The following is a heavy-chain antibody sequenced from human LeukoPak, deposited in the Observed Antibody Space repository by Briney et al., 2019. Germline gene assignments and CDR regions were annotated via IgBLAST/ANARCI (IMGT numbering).Heavy chain of an antibody. CDR3: ARGCGYYYCSGSYYWANYYYYYYMDV. J-gene: IGHJ6*03. CDR2: INPNSGGT. Sequence: ASVKVSCKASGYTFTGYFIHWVRQAPGQGLEWMGWINPNSGGTNYAQKFQGRVTMTRDTSISTAYMELSRLRSEDTAVYYCARGCGYYYCSGSYYWANYYYYYYMDVWGKGTTVTISS. V-gene: IGHV1-2*02. CDR1: GYTFTGYF. D-gene: IGHD3-10*01.